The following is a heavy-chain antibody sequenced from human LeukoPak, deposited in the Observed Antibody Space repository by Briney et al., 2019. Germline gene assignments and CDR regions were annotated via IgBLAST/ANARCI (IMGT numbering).Heavy chain of an antibody. J-gene: IGHJ4*02. CDR2: IYGGGGT. V-gene: IGHV3-53*01. Sequence: GGSLRLSCAASGFTVSSNYMSWVRQAPGKGLEWVSVIYGGGGTYYADSVKGRFTISRDNSKNTLYLQMNSLRAEDTAVYFCARDRDDRSNWSSAGYWGQGTLVTVSS. D-gene: IGHD6-13*01. CDR1: GFTVSSNY. CDR3: ARDRDDRSNWSSAGY.